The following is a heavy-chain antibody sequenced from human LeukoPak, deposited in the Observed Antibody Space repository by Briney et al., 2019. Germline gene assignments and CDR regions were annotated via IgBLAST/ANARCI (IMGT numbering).Heavy chain of an antibody. CDR2: INHSGST. D-gene: IGHD3-10*01. J-gene: IGHJ4*02. V-gene: IGHV4-34*01. CDR1: GGSFSGYY. CDR3: ARARAGYFDY. Sequence: SETLSLTCAVYGGSFSGYYWSWIRQPPGKGLEWIGEINHSGSTNYNPSLKSRVTIPVDTSKNQFSLKLSSVTAADTAVYYCARARAGYFDYWGQGTLVTVSS.